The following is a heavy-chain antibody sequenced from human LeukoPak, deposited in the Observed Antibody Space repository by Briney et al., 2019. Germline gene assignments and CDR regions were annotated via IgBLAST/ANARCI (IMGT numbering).Heavy chain of an antibody. D-gene: IGHD1-26*01. Sequence: GGSLRLSCVASGFTFSNYDMSWVRQAPGKGLEWVSSLTTDGGSTEYADSVKGRFTISRDNSKNTLYLQMDSLRAEDTALYYCAKSLVRWAFDYWGQGTLVTVPS. CDR3: AKSLVRWAFDY. J-gene: IGHJ4*02. CDR1: GFTFSNYD. CDR2: LTTDGGST. V-gene: IGHV3-23*01.